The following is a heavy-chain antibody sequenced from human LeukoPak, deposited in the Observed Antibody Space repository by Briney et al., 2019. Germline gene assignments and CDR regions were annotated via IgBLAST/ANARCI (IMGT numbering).Heavy chain of an antibody. V-gene: IGHV1-69*13. J-gene: IGHJ4*02. Sequence: SVKVSCKASGGTFNSYPISWVRQAPGQGLEWMGGIIPMFGTTNYPQKFQGRLTITADESTSTAYMELTSLTSEDTAVYYCARGYYGSGSYYTGATNYFDYWGQGTLVTVSS. CDR2: IIPMFGTT. CDR1: GGTFNSYP. CDR3: ARGYYGSGSYYTGATNYFDY. D-gene: IGHD3-10*01.